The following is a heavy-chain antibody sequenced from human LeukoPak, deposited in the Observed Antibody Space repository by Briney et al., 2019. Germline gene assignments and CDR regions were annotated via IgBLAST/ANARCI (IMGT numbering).Heavy chain of an antibody. CDR3: ARGGYQLLWY. V-gene: IGHV3-7*04. D-gene: IGHD2-2*01. Sequence: GGSLRLSCAASGFTFSTYWMSWVCHAPGTGLEWVGSIKQDGSEKSYVDSVKGRFTISRDNAKNSLYLQMNSLRAEDTAVYYCARGGYQLLWYWGQGTLVTVSS. CDR2: IKQDGSEK. CDR1: GFTFSTYW. J-gene: IGHJ4*02.